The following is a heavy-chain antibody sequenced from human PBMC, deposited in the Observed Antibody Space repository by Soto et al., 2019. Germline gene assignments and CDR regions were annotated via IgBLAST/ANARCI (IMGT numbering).Heavy chain of an antibody. Sequence: PSETLSLTCTVSGGFISNYYWSWVRQPPGKGLEWIGNIYHSGSTNYNPSFKSRVTISVDMSKNQFSLKLSSVTAADTALYYCARGWQQKGQPFDYLGQGTLVTVSS. CDR2: IYHSGST. CDR3: ARGWQQKGQPFDY. D-gene: IGHD2-15*01. CDR1: GGFISNYY. V-gene: IGHV4-59*01. J-gene: IGHJ4*02.